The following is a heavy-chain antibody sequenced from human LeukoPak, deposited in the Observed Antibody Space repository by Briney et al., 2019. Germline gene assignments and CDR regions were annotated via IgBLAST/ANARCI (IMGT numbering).Heavy chain of an antibody. CDR2: ISSSSGYI. V-gene: IGHV3-21*01. CDR1: GFTFSIYN. D-gene: IGHD1-26*01. CDR3: TRGSEWEPLYYFDY. J-gene: IGHJ4*02. Sequence: GGSLRLSCAASGFTFSIYNMNWVRQTPGKGLEWVSLISSSSGYIYYTDSVKGRFTISRDNTKNSLYLQMNSLRAEDSAVYYCTRGSEWEPLYYFDYWGQGSLVTVSS.